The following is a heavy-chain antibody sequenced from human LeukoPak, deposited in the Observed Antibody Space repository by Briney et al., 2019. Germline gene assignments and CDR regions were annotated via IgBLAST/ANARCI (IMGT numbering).Heavy chain of an antibody. D-gene: IGHD3-10*01. CDR1: GFTFSSYG. CDR3: ARDVKTYTSGSYDY. CDR2: ISGSGGST. V-gene: IGHV3-23*01. Sequence: GGSLRLSCAASGFTFSSYGTSWVRQAPGKGLEWVSAISGSGGSTYYADSVKGRFTISRDNVKNSLYLQMDSLRAEDTAFYYCARDVKTYTSGSYDYWGQGTLVTVSS. J-gene: IGHJ4*02.